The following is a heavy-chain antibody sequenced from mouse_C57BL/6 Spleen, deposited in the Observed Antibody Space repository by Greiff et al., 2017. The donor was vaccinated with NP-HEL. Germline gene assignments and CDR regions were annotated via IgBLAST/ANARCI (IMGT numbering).Heavy chain of an antibody. D-gene: IGHD1-1*01. CDR1: GFTFTDYY. CDR3: ARYIYYGSTGAMDY. Sequence: EVKLVESGGGLVQPGGSLSLSCAASGFTFTDYYMSWVRQPPGKALEWLGFIRNKANGYTTEYSASVKGRFTISRDNSQSILYLQMNALRAEDSATYYCARYIYYGSTGAMDYWGQGTSVTVSS. J-gene: IGHJ4*01. CDR2: IRNKANGYTT. V-gene: IGHV7-3*01.